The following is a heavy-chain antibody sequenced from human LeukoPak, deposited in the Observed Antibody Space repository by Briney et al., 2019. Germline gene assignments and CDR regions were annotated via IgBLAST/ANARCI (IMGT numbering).Heavy chain of an antibody. J-gene: IGHJ4*02. CDR1: GYTFTGYY. CDR2: ISAYNINT. V-gene: IGHV1-18*04. D-gene: IGHD2-2*01. CDR3: ASWAGYCSSNNCYATSLDY. Sequence: GASVKVSCKASGYTFTGYYMHWVRQAPGQGLEWMGWISAYNINTNVAQKFRGRVTMTTDTSTNTAYMELRSLRSDDTAVYYCASWAGYCSSNNCYATSLDYWGQGTLVTVSA.